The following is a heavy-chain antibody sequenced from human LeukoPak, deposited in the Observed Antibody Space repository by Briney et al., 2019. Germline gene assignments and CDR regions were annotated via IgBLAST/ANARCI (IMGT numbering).Heavy chain of an antibody. D-gene: IGHD6-19*01. CDR2: ISYDGSNK. J-gene: IGHJ4*02. CDR3: AKESYSSGQYYFDY. V-gene: IGHV3-30*18. Sequence: GGSLRLSCAASGFTFSSYGMHWVRQAPGKGLEWVAVISYDGSNKYYADSVKGRFTISRDNSKNTLYLQMNSLRAEDTAVYYCAKESYSSGQYYFDYWGQGTLVTVSS. CDR1: GFTFSSYG.